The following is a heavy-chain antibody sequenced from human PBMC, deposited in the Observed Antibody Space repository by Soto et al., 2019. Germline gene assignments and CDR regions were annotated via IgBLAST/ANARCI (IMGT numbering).Heavy chain of an antibody. CDR1: VVSIISYY. V-gene: IGHV4-59*01. Sequence: WDTLSLTCTFSVVSIISYYCSLMLQPPGKGLEWIGYIYYSGSTNYNPSLKSRVTISVDTSKNQFSLKLSSVTAADTAVYYCARAHCGGECLGWLEQWGQGNMVNVSS. D-gene: IGHD2-21*01. J-gene: IGHJ5*02. CDR2: IYYSGST. CDR3: ARAHCGGECLGWLEQ.